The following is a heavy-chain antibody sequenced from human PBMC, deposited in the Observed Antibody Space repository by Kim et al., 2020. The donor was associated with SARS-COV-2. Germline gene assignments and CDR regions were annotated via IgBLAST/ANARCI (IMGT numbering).Heavy chain of an antibody. Sequence: SETLSLTCTVSGGSISSSSYYWGWIRQPPGKGLEWIGSIYYSGSTYYNPSPKSRDTISVDTSKNQFSLKLSPVTAADTAVYYCARHSLRFLEWANWFDPWGQGNLVTVSS. J-gene: IGHJ5*02. CDR1: GGSISSSSYY. CDR3: ARHSLRFLEWANWFDP. V-gene: IGHV4-39*01. D-gene: IGHD3-3*01. CDR2: IYYSGST.